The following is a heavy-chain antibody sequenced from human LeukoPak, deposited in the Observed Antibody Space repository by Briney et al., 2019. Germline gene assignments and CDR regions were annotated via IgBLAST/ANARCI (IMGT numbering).Heavy chain of an antibody. CDR3: AKDPGVVPAHYFDY. V-gene: IGHV3-23*01. Sequence: PGGSLRLSCAASGFTFSSYAMNWVRQAPGKGLEWVSGTGSTGVSTFYADAVKGRFTVSRDNSKNTLSLQMKSLRAEDTAVYYCAKDPGVVPAHYFDYWGQGTLVTVSS. D-gene: IGHD2-2*01. CDR2: TGSTGVST. CDR1: GFTFSSYA. J-gene: IGHJ4*02.